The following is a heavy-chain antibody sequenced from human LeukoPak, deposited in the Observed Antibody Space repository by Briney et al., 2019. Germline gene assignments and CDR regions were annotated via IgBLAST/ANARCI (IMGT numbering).Heavy chain of an antibody. Sequence: QPGGSLRLSCAASGFTFSSYWMSWVRQAPGKGLEWVANIKQDGSEKYYVDSVKGRFTISRDNAKNSLYLQMNSLRAEDTAVYYCAKDPLWVVVVPAAPDFDYWGQGTLVTVSS. D-gene: IGHD2-2*01. CDR3: AKDPLWVVVVPAAPDFDY. CDR2: IKQDGSEK. V-gene: IGHV3-7*03. CDR1: GFTFSSYW. J-gene: IGHJ4*02.